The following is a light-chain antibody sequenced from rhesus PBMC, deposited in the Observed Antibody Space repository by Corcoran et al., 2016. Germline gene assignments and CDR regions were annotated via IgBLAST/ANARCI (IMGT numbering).Light chain of an antibody. CDR1: SLKTYY. CDR2: GNT. J-gene: IGLJ1*01. V-gene: IGLV3S11*01. CDR3: GSWDNSGNHYI. Sequence: SSGLTQEPALSVALGHTVRMTCQGDSLKTYYASWYQQKPGQVPVLVIYGNTIRPSGIPGRFSASWSGNTGSLTITGAQVEDEADYYCGSWDNSGNHYIFGAGTRLTVL.